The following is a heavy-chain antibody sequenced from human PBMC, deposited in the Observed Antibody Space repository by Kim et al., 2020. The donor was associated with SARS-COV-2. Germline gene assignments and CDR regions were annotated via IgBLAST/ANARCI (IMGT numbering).Heavy chain of an antibody. CDR3: ARDLGYSSSLPMPDY. CDR1: GYTFTSYA. V-gene: IGHV1-3*01. D-gene: IGHD6-13*01. CDR2: INAGNGNT. Sequence: ALVKVSCKASGYTFTSYAMHWVRQAPGQRLEWMGWINAGNGNTKYSQKFQGRVTITRDTSASTAYMELSRLRSEDTAVYYCARDLGYSSSLPMPDYWGQGTLVTVSS. J-gene: IGHJ4*02.